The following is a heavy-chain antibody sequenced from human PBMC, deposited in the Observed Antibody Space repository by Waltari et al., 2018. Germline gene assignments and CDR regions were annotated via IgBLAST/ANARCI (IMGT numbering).Heavy chain of an antibody. J-gene: IGHJ4*02. CDR1: GFTFSDFW. Sequence: EVSLVESGGDLVQAGASLRLSCAASGFTFSDFWMTWVRQAPGKGLGWVANIKYDGSETYYVGSVRGRFTVSRDYLKNSVILQMNSLKAEDTAVYFCARTQYSATSYFDLWGQGTAVTVSS. CDR2: IKYDGSET. D-gene: IGHD2-15*01. CDR3: ARTQYSATSYFDL. V-gene: IGHV3-7*03.